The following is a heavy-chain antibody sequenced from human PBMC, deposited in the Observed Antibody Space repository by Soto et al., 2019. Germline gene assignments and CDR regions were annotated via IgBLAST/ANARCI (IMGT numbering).Heavy chain of an antibody. CDR1: GFTFSSYS. Sequence: VQLVESGGGLVQPGGSLRLSCAASGFTFSSYSMNWVRQAPGKGLEWVSYISSSSSTIYYADSVKGRFTISRDNAKNSLYLQMNSLRAEDTAVYYCARDGEYYDFWSGQDYYYYMDVWGKGTTVTVSS. D-gene: IGHD3-3*01. CDR2: ISSSSSTI. J-gene: IGHJ6*03. CDR3: ARDGEYYDFWSGQDYYYYMDV. V-gene: IGHV3-48*01.